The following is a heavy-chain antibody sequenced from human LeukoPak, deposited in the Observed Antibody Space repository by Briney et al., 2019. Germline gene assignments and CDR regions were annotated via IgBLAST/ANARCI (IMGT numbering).Heavy chain of an antibody. Sequence: SETLSLTCTVSGASIISSNYYWLWIRQPPGKGLEWIGSIYYSGSTYYNPSLKSRVTISLDTSKNQCSLKLSSVTAADTGVYYCARGLNYDSSGYLFDYWGQGTLVTVSS. J-gene: IGHJ4*02. CDR2: IYYSGST. D-gene: IGHD3-22*01. CDR1: GASIISSNYY. V-gene: IGHV4-39*07. CDR3: ARGLNYDSSGYLFDY.